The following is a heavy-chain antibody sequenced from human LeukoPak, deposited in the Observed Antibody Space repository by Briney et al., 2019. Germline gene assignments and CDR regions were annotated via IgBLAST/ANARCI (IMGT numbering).Heavy chain of an antibody. J-gene: IGHJ4*02. CDR1: GGSFSGYY. CDR3: ARARNIVLMVYARSYYFDY. V-gene: IGHV4-34*01. CDR2: VYHTGST. D-gene: IGHD2-8*01. Sequence: PSETLSLTCAVYGGSFSGYYWSCIRQPPGKGLEWIGEVYHTGSTNYNPSLKSRVTISVDTSKNQFSLKLSSVTAADTAVYYCARARNIVLMVYARSYYFDYWGQGTLVTVSS.